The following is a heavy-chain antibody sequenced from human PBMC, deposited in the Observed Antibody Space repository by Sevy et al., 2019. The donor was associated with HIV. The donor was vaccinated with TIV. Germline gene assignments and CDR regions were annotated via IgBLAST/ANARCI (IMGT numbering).Heavy chain of an antibody. CDR2: IYYSGST. J-gene: IGHJ4*02. V-gene: IGHV4-39*01. CDR3: ASLHLGYCSGGSCYHFDY. CDR1: GDSISSSSYY. D-gene: IGHD2-15*01. Sequence: SETLSLTCTVSGDSISSSSYYWGWIRQPPGKGLEWIGSIYYSGSTYYNPSLKSRVTISVDTSKNQFSLKLSSVTATDTAVYYCASLHLGYCSGGSCYHFDYWGQGTLVTVSS.